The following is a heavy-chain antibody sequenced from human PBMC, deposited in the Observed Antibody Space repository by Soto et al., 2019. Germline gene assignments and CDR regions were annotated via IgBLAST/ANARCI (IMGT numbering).Heavy chain of an antibody. J-gene: IGHJ4*02. CDR1: GGSISSGGYY. CDR3: ARVVRSGYPLE. V-gene: IGHV4-30-2*01. CDR2: IYHSGST. D-gene: IGHD3-22*01. Sequence: SETLSLTCTVSGGSISSGGYYWSWIRQPPGKGLEWIGYIYHSGSTYYNPSLKSRVTISVDRSKNQFSLKLSSVTAADTAVYYCARVVRSGYPLEWGQGTLVTVSS.